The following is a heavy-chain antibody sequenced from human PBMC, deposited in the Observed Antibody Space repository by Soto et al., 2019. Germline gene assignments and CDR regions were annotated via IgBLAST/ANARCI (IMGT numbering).Heavy chain of an antibody. CDR3: AKDRRADWESYYYYAMDV. CDR2: IIPIYGTA. D-gene: IGHD1-26*01. CDR1: GGTFSSFT. Sequence: QVQLVQSGAEVKKPVSSVKVSCKASGGTFSSFTISWVRQAPGQGLEWMGGIIPIYGTANYAQKFQGRVTITADASTRTAYMELSSLRSEDTAVYYCAKDRRADWESYYYYAMDVWGQGTTVTVSS. V-gene: IGHV1-69*01. J-gene: IGHJ6*02.